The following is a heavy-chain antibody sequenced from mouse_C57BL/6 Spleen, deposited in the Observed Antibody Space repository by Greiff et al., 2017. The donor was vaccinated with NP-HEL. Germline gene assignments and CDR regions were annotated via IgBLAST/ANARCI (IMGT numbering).Heavy chain of an antibody. CDR2: INPSTGGT. CDR1: GYSFTGYY. V-gene: IGHV1-42*01. Sequence: QLQQSGPELVKPGASVKISCKASGYSFTGYYMNWVKQSPEKSLEWIGEINPSTGGTTYTRQFKAKATLTLDKSSSKAYMKLKSLTSEDSAVYYCARLVTTVVATDWYFDVWGTGTTVTVSS. CDR3: ARLVTTVVATDWYFDV. D-gene: IGHD1-1*01. J-gene: IGHJ1*03.